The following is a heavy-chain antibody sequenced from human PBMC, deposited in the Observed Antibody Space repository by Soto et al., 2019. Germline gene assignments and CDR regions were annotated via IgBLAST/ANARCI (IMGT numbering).Heavy chain of an antibody. V-gene: IGHV4-61*01. Sequence: SETLSLTCTVSGGSVSSGSYYWSWLRQPPGKGLEWIGYIYYSGSTNYNPSLKSRVTISVDTSKNQFSLKLSSVTAADTAVYYCARAVKLTTLDYWGQGTLVTVSS. CDR3: ARAVKLTTLDY. CDR2: IYYSGST. D-gene: IGHD4-4*01. CDR1: GGSVSSGSYY. J-gene: IGHJ4*02.